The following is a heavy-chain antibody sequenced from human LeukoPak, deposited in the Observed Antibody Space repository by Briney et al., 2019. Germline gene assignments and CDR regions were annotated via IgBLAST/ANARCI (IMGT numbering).Heavy chain of an antibody. CDR2: IKQDGSEK. V-gene: IGHV3-7*01. CDR3: SSSEDY. J-gene: IGHJ4*02. CDR1: GFTFSSYW. Sequence: PGGSLRLSCAASGFTFSSYWMSWVRQAPGKGLEWVANIKQDGSEKYYVDSVKGRFTISRDNSKNTLFLQMNSLRVEDTAVYYCSSSEDYWGQGTLVTVSS.